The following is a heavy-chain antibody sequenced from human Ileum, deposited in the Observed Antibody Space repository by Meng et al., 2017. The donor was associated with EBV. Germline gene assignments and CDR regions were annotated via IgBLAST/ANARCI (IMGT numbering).Heavy chain of an antibody. CDR1: GGSVSSGGNY. D-gene: IGHD6-19*01. CDR2: IYNSGST. Sequence: QVQLQESGQGLVKPSETLSLTCSVSGGSVSSGGNYWSWIRQPPGKGLEWIGYIYNSGSTNYNPSLKSRVTISVDTSKNQFSLKLSSVTAADTAVYYCARDGYSSGSDWGQGTLVTVSS. J-gene: IGHJ4*02. V-gene: IGHV4-61*08. CDR3: ARDGYSSGSD.